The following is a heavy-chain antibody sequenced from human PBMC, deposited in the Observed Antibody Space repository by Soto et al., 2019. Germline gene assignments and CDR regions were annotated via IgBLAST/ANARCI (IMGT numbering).Heavy chain of an antibody. J-gene: IGHJ4*02. Sequence: GASVKVSCKASGYTFTSYGISWVRQAPGQGLEWMGWISAYNGSTNYAQKLQGRVTMTTDTSTSTAYMELRSLRSDDTAVYYCARDPHIVVVPAATELFDYWGQGTLVTVSS. V-gene: IGHV1-18*01. CDR2: ISAYNGST. CDR3: ARDPHIVVVPAATELFDY. D-gene: IGHD2-2*01. CDR1: GYTFTSYG.